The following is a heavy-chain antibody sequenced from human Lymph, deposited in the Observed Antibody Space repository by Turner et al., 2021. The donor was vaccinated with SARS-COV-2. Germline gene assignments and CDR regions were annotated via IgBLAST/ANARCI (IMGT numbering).Heavy chain of an antibody. J-gene: IGHJ6*02. CDR1: GGTISSYY. Sequence: QVQLRESGPGLGKPSETLSRTCTVSGGTISSYYWSWIRQPPGKGLEWIAYIYYRGSTNYTPSLKSRVTISVDTSKNQFSLKLSSVTAADTAMYYCARENCGCDCYPDDYYGMDVWGQGTTVTVSS. D-gene: IGHD2-21*02. CDR3: ARENCGCDCYPDDYYGMDV. CDR2: IYYRGST. V-gene: IGHV4-59*01.